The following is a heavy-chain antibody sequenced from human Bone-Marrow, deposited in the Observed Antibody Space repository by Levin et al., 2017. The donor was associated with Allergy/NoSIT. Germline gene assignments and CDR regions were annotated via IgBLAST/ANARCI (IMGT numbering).Heavy chain of an antibody. CDR3: TRKIYYYDTSNLGWFDR. J-gene: IGHJ5*02. CDR2: INQDGTGE. CDR1: EFTFSNYW. V-gene: IGHV3-7*01. Sequence: GGSLRLSCVASEFTFSNYWMSWVRQAPGKGLEWVATINQDGTGETYVDSVKGRFSISRDNAEKSLYLQMNSLRAEDSAVYHCTRKIYYYDTSNLGWFDRWGQGTLVTVSS. D-gene: IGHD3-22*01.